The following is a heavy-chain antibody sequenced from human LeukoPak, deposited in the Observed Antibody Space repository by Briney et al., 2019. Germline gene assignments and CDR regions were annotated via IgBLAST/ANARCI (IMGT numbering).Heavy chain of an antibody. V-gene: IGHV3-49*04. CDR2: IRSKAYGGTT. CDR3: TRVARYYFDY. CDR1: GFTFGDYA. J-gene: IGHJ4*02. Sequence: GRSLRLSCTASGFTFGDYAMSWVRQASGKGLEWVGFIRSKAYGGTTEYAASVKGRFTISRDDSKSIAYLQMNSLKTEDTAVYYCTRVARYYFDYWGQGTLVTVSS.